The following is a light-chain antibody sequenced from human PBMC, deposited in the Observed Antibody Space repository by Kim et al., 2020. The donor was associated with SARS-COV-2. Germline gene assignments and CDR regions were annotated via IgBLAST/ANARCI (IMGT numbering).Light chain of an antibody. J-gene: IGKJ5*01. V-gene: IGKV1-5*01. CDR2: DAS. CDR3: QHHSTYPIT. Sequence: IQLTQSPSTLSASVRDRVTITCRASQSIGGWLAWYQQKPGKAPKLLIYDASSVESGVPSRFSGSGSGTEFTLTISSLQPDDSATYYCQHHSTYPITFGQGTRLEIK. CDR1: QSIGGW.